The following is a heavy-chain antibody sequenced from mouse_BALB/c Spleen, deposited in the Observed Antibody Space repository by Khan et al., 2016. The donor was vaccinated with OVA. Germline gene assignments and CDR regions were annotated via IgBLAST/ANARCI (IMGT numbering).Heavy chain of an antibody. Sequence: EVELVESGGGLVKPGGSLKLSCAASGFTFSSYAMSWVRQTPEKRLEWVASISSGGSTYYPDSVKGRFTISRDNARNILYLQMSSLRSEDTAMYYCARGWLLRYYYAMDYWGQGTSVTVSS. CDR3: ARGWLLRYYYAMDY. J-gene: IGHJ4*01. CDR2: ISSGGST. V-gene: IGHV5-6-5*01. D-gene: IGHD2-3*01. CDR1: GFTFSSYA.